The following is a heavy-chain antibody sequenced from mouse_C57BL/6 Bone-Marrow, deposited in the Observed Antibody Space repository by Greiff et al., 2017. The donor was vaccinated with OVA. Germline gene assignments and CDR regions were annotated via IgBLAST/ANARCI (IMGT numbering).Heavy chain of an antibody. J-gene: IGHJ4*01. CDR1: GYSFTDYN. V-gene: IGHV1-39*01. CDR3: ARSSNCFHYYAMDY. Sequence: QLQESGPELVKPGASVKISCKASGYSFTDYNMNWVKQSNGKSLEWIGVINPNYGTTSYNQKFKGKATLTVDQSSSTAYMQLNSLTSEDSAVYYCARSSNCFHYYAMDYWGQGTSVTVSS. D-gene: IGHD4-1*01. CDR2: INPNYGTT.